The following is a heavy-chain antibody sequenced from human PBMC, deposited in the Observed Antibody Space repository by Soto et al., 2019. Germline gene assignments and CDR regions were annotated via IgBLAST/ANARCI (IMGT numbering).Heavy chain of an antibody. Sequence: QVQLVQSGAEVKKPGASVKVSCKASGYTFTSYYMHWVRQAPGQGLEWMGIINASGGSTSYAQKFQGRVTMTRDTSTSTVYMELSSLRSEDTAVYYCARDLAQKGRIALAGTEWFDPWGQGTLVTVSS. V-gene: IGHV1-46*01. J-gene: IGHJ5*02. CDR1: GYTFTSYY. CDR3: ARDLAQKGRIALAGTEWFDP. D-gene: IGHD6-19*01. CDR2: INASGGST.